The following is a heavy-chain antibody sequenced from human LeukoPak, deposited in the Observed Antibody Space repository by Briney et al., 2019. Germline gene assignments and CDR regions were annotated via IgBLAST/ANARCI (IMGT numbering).Heavy chain of an antibody. V-gene: IGHV1-2*02. J-gene: IGHJ5*02. D-gene: IGHD6-13*01. CDR3: ARAGGSSWENWFDP. Sequence: GASVKVSCKASGYTFAGYYMHWVRQAPGQGLEWMGWINPNSGGTNYAQKFQGRVTMTRDTSISTAYMELSRLRSDDTAVYYCARAGGSSWENWFDPWGQGTLVTVSS. CDR2: INPNSGGT. CDR1: GYTFAGYY.